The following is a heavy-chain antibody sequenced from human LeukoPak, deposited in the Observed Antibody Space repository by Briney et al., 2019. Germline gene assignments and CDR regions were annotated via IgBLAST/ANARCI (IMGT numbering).Heavy chain of an antibody. D-gene: IGHD3-10*01. V-gene: IGHV4-31*03. J-gene: IGHJ3*02. CDR2: IYYSGST. CDR3: ARSLPLFLWFGDSRGNAFDI. Sequence: SETLSLTCTVSGGSISSGGYYWGWLRQHPGRGLEWIGYIYYSGSTYDNPSIKSRVTISVDTFKNQFSLNVSSVTAADTAVYYCARSLPLFLWFGDSRGNAFDIWGQGTMVTVSS. CDR1: GGSISSGGYY.